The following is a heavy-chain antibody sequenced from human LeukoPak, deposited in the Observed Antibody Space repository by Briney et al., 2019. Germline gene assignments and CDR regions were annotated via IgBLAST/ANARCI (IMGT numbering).Heavy chain of an antibody. D-gene: IGHD6-19*01. CDR3: AKGPYSSGWSYFDY. CDR2: IKQDGSEK. V-gene: IGHV3-7*03. CDR1: GFTFSSYW. Sequence: GGSLRLSCAASGFTFSSYWMSWVRQAPGKGLEWVANIKQDGSEKYYVDSVKGRFTISRDNAKNSLYLQMNSLRAEDTAVYYCAKGPYSSGWSYFDYWGQGTLVTVSS. J-gene: IGHJ4*02.